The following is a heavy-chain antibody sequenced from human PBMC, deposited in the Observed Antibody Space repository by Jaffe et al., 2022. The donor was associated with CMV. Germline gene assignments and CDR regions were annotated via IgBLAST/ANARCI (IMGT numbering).Heavy chain of an antibody. Sequence: EVQLLESGGGLVQPGGSLRLSCAASGFTFSSYAMSWVRQAPGKGLEWVSAISGSGGSTYYADSVKGRFTISRDNSKNTLYLQMNSLRAEDTAVYYCARRGYSSGWRSYPFDYWGQGTLVTVSS. V-gene: IGHV3-23*01. CDR1: GFTFSSYA. CDR3: ARRGYSSGWRSYPFDY. CDR2: ISGSGGST. J-gene: IGHJ4*02. D-gene: IGHD6-19*01.